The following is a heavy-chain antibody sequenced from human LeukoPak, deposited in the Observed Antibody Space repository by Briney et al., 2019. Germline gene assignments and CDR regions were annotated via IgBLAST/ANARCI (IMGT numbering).Heavy chain of an antibody. Sequence: SETLSLPYTVSGGSISRSSYYWGWIRQPPGKGLEWIGSIYYSGTTYYNPTLKSRVTISVDTAKNQFSLRLSSVTATDTAVYYCARSFLPGTISWFEPSGQGKQVTVSS. CDR1: GGSISRSSYY. CDR2: IYYSGTT. CDR3: ARSFLPGTISWFEP. J-gene: IGHJ5*02. D-gene: IGHD1-7*01. V-gene: IGHV4-39*01.